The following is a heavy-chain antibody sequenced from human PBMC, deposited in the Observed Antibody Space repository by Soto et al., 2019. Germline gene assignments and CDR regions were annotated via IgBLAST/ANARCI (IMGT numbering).Heavy chain of an antibody. CDR1: GFTFSSYG. CDR3: AKDRAFGGDYYYYMDV. J-gene: IGHJ6*03. Sequence: GGSLRLSCAASGFTFSSYGMHWVRQAPGKGLEWVAVISYDGSNKYYADSVKGRFTISRDNSKNTLYLQMNSLRAEDTAVYYCAKDRAFGGDYYYYMDVWGKGTTVTVSS. V-gene: IGHV3-30*18. CDR2: ISYDGSNK. D-gene: IGHD3-16*01.